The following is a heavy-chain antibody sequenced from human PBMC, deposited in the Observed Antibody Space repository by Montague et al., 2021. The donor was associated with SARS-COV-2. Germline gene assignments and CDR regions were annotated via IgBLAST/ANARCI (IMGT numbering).Heavy chain of an antibody. V-gene: IGHV6-1*01. D-gene: IGHD2-21*02. CDR1: GDSVSSNIAT. CDR2: TYYRSKWYN. J-gene: IGHJ2*01. Sequence: CAISGDSVSSNIATWNWIGQSPSRGLEWQGRTYYRSKWYNDYAVSVKGRVIINPDTSNNRISLQLNSVTPEDTAVYYCARAYCGGDCYFYWYFDLWGRGTLVTVSS. CDR3: ARAYCGGDCYFYWYFDL.